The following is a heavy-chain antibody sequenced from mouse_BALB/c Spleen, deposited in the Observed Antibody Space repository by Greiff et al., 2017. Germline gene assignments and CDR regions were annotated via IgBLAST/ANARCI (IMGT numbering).Heavy chain of an antibody. D-gene: IGHD1-1*01. CDR3: ARGIYYGSSHYWYFDV. J-gene: IGHJ1*01. CDR1: GFTFSSFG. CDR2: ISSGSSTI. V-gene: IGHV5-17*02. Sequence: EVQGVESGGGLVQPGGSRKLSCAASGFTFSSFGMHWVRQAPEKGLEWVAYISSGSSTIYYADTVKGRFTISRDNPKNTLFLQMTSLRSEDTAMYYCARGIYYGSSHYWYFDVWGAGTTVTVSS.